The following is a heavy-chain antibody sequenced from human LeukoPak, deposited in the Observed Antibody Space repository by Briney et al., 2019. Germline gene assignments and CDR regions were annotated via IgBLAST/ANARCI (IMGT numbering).Heavy chain of an antibody. J-gene: IGHJ4*02. Sequence: SVKVSCKASGGTFSSYAISWVRQAPGQGLEWMGGIIPIFGTANYAQKFQGRVTITTDESTGTAYMELSSLRSEDTAVYYCARDLGVGANRVFDYWGQGTLVTVSS. CDR3: ARDLGVGANRVFDY. CDR1: GGTFSSYA. V-gene: IGHV1-69*05. D-gene: IGHD1-26*01. CDR2: IIPIFGTA.